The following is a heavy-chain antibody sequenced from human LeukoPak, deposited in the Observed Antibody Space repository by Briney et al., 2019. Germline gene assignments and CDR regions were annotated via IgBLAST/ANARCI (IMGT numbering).Heavy chain of an antibody. J-gene: IGHJ4*02. D-gene: IGHD3-10*01. CDR1: GLTFSSYG. CDR2: ISSTGGST. Sequence: GGSLRLSCGASGLTFSSYGMSWVRQAPGKGLEWVSAISSTGGSTYYADSVKGRFTISRDNSKNTLYLQMNSLRAEDTAVYWCTLWFGQFLSWGAFDYWGQGTLVTVSS. CDR3: TLWFGQFLSWGAFDY. V-gene: IGHV3-23*01.